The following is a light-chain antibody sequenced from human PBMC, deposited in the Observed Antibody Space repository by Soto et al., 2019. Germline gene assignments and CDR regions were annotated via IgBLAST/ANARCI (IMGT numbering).Light chain of an antibody. J-gene: IGKJ3*01. CDR1: QSVSNNY. CDR3: QQYGTSPFT. Sequence: EIVLTKSPGTLSLSPGDRATLSCRASQSVSNNYLGWYQQKPGQAPKFLIYGASSRATGIPDRLSGSGSGTDFTLTISRLEPEELAVYYCQQYGTSPFTFGPGTKVDVK. CDR2: GAS. V-gene: IGKV3-20*01.